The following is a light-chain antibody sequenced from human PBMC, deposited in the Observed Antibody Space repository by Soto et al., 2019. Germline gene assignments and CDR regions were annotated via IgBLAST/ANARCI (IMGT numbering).Light chain of an antibody. CDR3: QQYNSYSS. Sequence: DIQMTQSPSTRSASVGDRVTITCRASQRISTWLAWYQQKPGKAPKLLIYKASTLESGVPSRFSGSGSGTEFTLTISSLQPDDFATYYCQQYNSYSSFGQGTKVEIK. V-gene: IGKV1-5*03. CDR2: KAS. CDR1: QRISTW. J-gene: IGKJ1*01.